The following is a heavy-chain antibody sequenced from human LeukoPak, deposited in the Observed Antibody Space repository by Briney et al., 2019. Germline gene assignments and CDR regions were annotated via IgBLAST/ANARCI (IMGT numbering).Heavy chain of an antibody. V-gene: IGHV1-2*02. J-gene: IGHJ4*02. D-gene: IGHD3-9*01. CDR3: ARSPHILTGENFDY. Sequence: ASVKVSCKASGYTFTGYYMHWVRQAPGQGLEWMGWINPNSGGTNYAQKFQGRVTMTRDTSISTAYMELSRLRSDDTAVYFCARSPHILTGENFDYWGQGTLLTVSS. CDR2: INPNSGGT. CDR1: GYTFTGYY.